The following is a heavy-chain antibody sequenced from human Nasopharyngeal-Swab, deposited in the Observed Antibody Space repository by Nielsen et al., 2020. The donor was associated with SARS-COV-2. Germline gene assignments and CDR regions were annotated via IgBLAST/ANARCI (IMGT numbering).Heavy chain of an antibody. CDR2: ISWNSGSI. V-gene: IGHV3-9*01. D-gene: IGHD3-9*01. CDR1: GFTFDDYA. Sequence: SLQISCAASGFTFDDYAMHWVRPAPGKGLEWVSGISWNSGSIGYADSVKGRFTISRDNAKNTLYLQMNSLRAEDTALYYCAKDATENSYYDILTGNYFDYWGQGTLVTVSS. CDR3: AKDATENSYYDILTGNYFDY. J-gene: IGHJ4*02.